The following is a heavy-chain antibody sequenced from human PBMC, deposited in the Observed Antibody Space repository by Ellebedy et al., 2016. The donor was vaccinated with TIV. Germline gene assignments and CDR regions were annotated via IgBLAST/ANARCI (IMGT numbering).Heavy chain of an antibody. CDR3: ARAVNDAFDV. Sequence: GESLKISCAASGFTFSDYYMSWIRQAPGKGLEWVSYISSSGSTIYYADSVKGRFTISRDNAKNSLYLQMNSLRAEDTAVYYCARAVNDAFDVWGQGTMVTVSS. V-gene: IGHV3-11*04. CDR2: ISSSGSTI. CDR1: GFTFSDYY. J-gene: IGHJ3*01.